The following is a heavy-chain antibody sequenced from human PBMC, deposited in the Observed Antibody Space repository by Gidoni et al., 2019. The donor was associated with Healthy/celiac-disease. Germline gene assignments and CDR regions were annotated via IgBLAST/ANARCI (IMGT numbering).Heavy chain of an antibody. CDR2: ISYDGRNK. J-gene: IGHJ6*02. CDR3: ARDRVGGYSYGYIYYYYGMDV. Sequence: QVQLVESGGGVVQPGRSLRLSCAASGFTFSSYAMPGVRQAPGKGLEWVAVISYDGRNKYYADSVKGRFTISRDNSKNTLYLQMNSLRAEDTAVYYCARDRVGGYSYGYIYYYYGMDVWGQGTTVTVSS. D-gene: IGHD5-18*01. CDR1: GFTFSSYA. V-gene: IGHV3-30*04.